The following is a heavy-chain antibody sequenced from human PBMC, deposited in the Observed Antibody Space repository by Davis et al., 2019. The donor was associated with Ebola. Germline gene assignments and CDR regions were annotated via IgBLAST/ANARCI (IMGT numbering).Heavy chain of an antibody. J-gene: IGHJ4*02. CDR2: IRSKANSYAT. CDR3: ICSQQPFDY. Sequence: GESLKISCAASGFTFSGSAMHWVRQASGKGLEWVGRIRSKANSYATAYAASVKGRFTISRDDPKNTAYLQMNSLKTEDTAVYYCICSQQPFDYWGQGTLVTVSS. D-gene: IGHD3-10*02. CDR1: GFTFSGSA. V-gene: IGHV3-73*01.